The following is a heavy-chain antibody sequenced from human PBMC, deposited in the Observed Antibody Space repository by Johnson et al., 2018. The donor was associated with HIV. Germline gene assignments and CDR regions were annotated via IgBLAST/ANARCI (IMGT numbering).Heavy chain of an antibody. CDR3: ARVFYRYSSSSTAAFDI. CDR1: GFTFTDHY. D-gene: IGHD6-6*01. V-gene: IGHV3-30*03. J-gene: IGHJ3*02. Sequence: QMLLVESGGGLVLPGGSLRLSCAVSGFTFTDHYMDWVRQAPGKGLEWVAVISYDGNNKYYADSVKGHFTISRDNSKNTLYLQMNSLRAEDTAVYYCARVFYRYSSSSTAAFDIWGQGTMVTVSS. CDR2: ISYDGNNK.